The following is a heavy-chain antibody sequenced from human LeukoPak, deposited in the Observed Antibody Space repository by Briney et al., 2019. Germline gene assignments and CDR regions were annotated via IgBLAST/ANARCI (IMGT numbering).Heavy chain of an antibody. CDR1: GGSFSGYY. V-gene: IGHV4-34*01. CDR2: ITHGGST. D-gene: IGHD6-13*01. Sequence: PSETLSLICAVYGGSFSGYYWSWIRQPPGKGLEWIGEITHGGSTNYNPSLKSRVTISVDTSKNQFSLELNSVTAADTAVYYCARGGWHSSSWYFDYWGQGTLVTVSS. J-gene: IGHJ4*02. CDR3: ARGGWHSSSWYFDY.